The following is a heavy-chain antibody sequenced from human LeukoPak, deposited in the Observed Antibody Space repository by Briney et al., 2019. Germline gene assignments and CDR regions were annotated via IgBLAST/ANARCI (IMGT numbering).Heavy chain of an antibody. Sequence: GGSLRLSCAASGIAFSDVWMTWVRQAPGKGLEWVGRIKRKADGGTTDYAAPVKGRFSISGDDSKNTVYLQMDSLEAEDTAVYYCAAFSKGFWGQGTLVTVSS. CDR3: AAFSKGF. J-gene: IGHJ4*02. CDR1: GIAFSDVW. CDR2: IKRKADGGTT. V-gene: IGHV3-15*01.